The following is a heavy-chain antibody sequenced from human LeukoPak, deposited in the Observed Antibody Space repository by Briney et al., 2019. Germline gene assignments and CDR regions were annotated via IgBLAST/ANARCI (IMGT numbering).Heavy chain of an antibody. V-gene: IGHV3-30-3*01. CDR1: GFTFSSYA. CDR3: ARDYPADH. J-gene: IGHJ4*02. CDR2: ISSDGSDK. Sequence: GGSLRLSCAASGFTFSSYAMSWVRQAPGKGLEWVALISSDGSDKKYADSVKGRFTMSRDNSMNTLYLQMHSLRVEDTAVYYCARDYPADHWGQGTLVTVSS.